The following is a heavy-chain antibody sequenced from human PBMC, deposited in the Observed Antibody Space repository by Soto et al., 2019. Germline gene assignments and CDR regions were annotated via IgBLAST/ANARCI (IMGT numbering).Heavy chain of an antibody. CDR3: ARNRPKNL. J-gene: IGHJ2*01. V-gene: IGHV4-30-2*01. CDR1: GGSMNSGSFS. CDR2: MYYSGAT. Sequence: SETLSLTCTVSGGSMNSGSFSWSWIRQPPGKGLESIGYMYYSGATFYNPSLKSRVTISIDKSKNQLSLKLSSVTAADTAVYYCARNRPKNLGGR.